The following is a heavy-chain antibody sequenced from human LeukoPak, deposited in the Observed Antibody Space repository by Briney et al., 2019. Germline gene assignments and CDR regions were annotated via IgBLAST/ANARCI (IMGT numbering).Heavy chain of an antibody. V-gene: IGHV1-18*01. CDR1: GYTFTSDG. D-gene: IGHD3-22*01. Sequence: ASVKVSCKASGYTFTSDGTSWVRQAPGQGLEWMGWISAYNGNTNYAQKLQGRVTMTTDTSTSTAYTELRSLRSDDTAVYYCARAEGYYYDSSGYYLHHFDNWGQGTLVTVSS. CDR2: ISAYNGNT. J-gene: IGHJ4*02. CDR3: ARAEGYYYDSSGYYLHHFDN.